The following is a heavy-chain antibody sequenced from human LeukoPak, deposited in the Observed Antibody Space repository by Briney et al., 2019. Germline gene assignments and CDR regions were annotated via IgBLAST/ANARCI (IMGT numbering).Heavy chain of an antibody. CDR1: GYGFINYW. CDR2: IYPGNSDI. V-gene: IGHV5-51*01. D-gene: IGHD2-15*01. J-gene: IGHJ4*02. Sequence: GESLKISCKGSGYGFINYWIGWVRQMPDKGLEWMGTIYPGNSDIRYSPSFQGQVTISVDKSINTAYLQWTSLKASDTAIYYCTTGRFCSGGSCSSSFDFWGQGALLTVPS. CDR3: TTGRFCSGGSCSSSFDF.